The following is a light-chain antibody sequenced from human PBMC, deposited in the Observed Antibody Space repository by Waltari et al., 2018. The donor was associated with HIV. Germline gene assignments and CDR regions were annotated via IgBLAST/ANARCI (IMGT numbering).Light chain of an antibody. J-gene: IGLJ2*01. Sequence: NFMLAQPHSVSESPGTTLTISCTHSSATIPRHYLQWYPQRPGSSPTAVIYEDNQRPSGVPDRFSGSIDSSSNSASLTISGLKTEDEADYYCQSYDDSNVVFGGGTKLTVL. CDR2: EDN. V-gene: IGLV6-57*01. CDR1: SATIPRHY. CDR3: QSYDDSNVV.